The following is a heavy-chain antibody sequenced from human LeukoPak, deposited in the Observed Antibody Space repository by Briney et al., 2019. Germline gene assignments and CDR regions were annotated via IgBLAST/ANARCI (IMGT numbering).Heavy chain of an antibody. CDR3: AKAFTFYYYMDV. V-gene: IGHV3-23*01. CDR2: ISGNGRSP. D-gene: IGHD4-23*01. J-gene: IGHJ6*03. Sequence: GGSLRLSCAASGFTFSSSAMNWVRQAPGKGLEWVSTISGNGRSPYYADSVKGRFTISRDNSNYTVYLQMSSLSADDTAVYYCAKAFTFYYYMDVWGKGTTVTVSS. CDR1: GFTFSSSA.